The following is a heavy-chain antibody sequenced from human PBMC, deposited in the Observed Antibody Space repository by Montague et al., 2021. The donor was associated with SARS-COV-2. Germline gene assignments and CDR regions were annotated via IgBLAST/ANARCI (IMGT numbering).Heavy chain of an antibody. J-gene: IGHJ4*02. CDR2: ISGSGGNT. D-gene: IGHD4-11*01. CDR3: AKDTGRRNYFDY. CDR1: GFTFSSYA. V-gene: IGHV3-23*01. Sequence: SLRLSCAASGFTFSSYAMSWVRQAPGKGLEWVSAISGSGGNTYYADSVKGRFTISRDNSKNTLYVQMNRLRAEDTAVHYCAKDTGRRNYFDYWGQGTLVTVSS.